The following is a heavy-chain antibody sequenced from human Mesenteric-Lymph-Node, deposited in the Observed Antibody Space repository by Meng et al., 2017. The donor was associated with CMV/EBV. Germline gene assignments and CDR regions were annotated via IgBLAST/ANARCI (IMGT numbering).Heavy chain of an antibody. J-gene: IGHJ4*02. CDR3: ARKCFSCSEDY. V-gene: IGHV3-7*01. D-gene: IGHD2-15*01. CDR1: GFTFPNYW. CDR2: IKQDGSEK. Sequence: GGSLRLSCATSGFTFPNYWMTWLRQVPGRGLEWVATIKQDGSEKDYGDSVKGRFTISRDNAKNSLSLQMNGLRAEDTAVYYCARKCFSCSEDYWGQGTLVTVSS.